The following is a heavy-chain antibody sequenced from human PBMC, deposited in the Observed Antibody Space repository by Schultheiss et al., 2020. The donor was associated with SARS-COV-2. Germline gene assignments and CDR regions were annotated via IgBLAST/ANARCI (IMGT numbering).Heavy chain of an antibody. D-gene: IGHD3-3*01. CDR3: AREFWSITIFGVVSRHPFDP. J-gene: IGHJ5*02. CDR2: INHSGST. Sequence: SETLSLTCAVSGYSISSRYYWGWVRQPPGKGLEWIGEINHSGSTNYNPSLKSLVTISVDTSKNQFSLKLSSVTAADTAVYYCAREFWSITIFGVVSRHPFDPWGQGTLVTVSS. V-gene: IGHV4-38-2*02. CDR1: GYSISSRYY.